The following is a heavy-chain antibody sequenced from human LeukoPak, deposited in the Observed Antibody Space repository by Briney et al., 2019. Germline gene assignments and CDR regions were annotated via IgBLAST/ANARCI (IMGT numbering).Heavy chain of an antibody. D-gene: IGHD6-6*01. V-gene: IGHV1-2*02. Sequence: ASVKVSCKASGYTFTGYYLHWVRQAPGQGLEWMGWINPNFGGTNYAQKFQGRVTMTRDTSITTAYMDLSSLRSDDTAVYYYARRTPGNLLVHYYYMDVWGKGTTVTVSS. CDR1: GYTFTGYY. CDR2: INPNFGGT. CDR3: ARRTPGNLLVHYYYMDV. J-gene: IGHJ6*03.